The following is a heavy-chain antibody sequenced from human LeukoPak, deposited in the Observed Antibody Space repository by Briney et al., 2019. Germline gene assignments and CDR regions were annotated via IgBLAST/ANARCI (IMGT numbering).Heavy chain of an antibody. V-gene: IGHV1-2*02. CDR2: INPNTGDT. D-gene: IGHD2-21*01. J-gene: IGHJ4*02. CDR3: AVAPGDY. CDR1: GGTVSSYA. Sequence: ASVKVSCKASGGTVSSYAISWVRQAPGQGLEWMGWINPNTGDTHYAQKFQGRVTLTRDTSITTVYMELSRLTSDDTAIFYCAVAPGDYWGQGTLVTVSS.